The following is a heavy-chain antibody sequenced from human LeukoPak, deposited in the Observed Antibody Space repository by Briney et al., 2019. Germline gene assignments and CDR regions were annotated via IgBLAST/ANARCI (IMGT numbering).Heavy chain of an antibody. CDR1: GFIFKTYT. CDR3: ITRGWADYYYYMDV. J-gene: IGHJ6*03. V-gene: IGHV3-21*06. CDR2: ILSSGAYT. Sequence: GGSLRLSCAASGFIFKTYTMNWVRQAPGKGLEWVSSILSSGAYTYYADSLKGRFTISRDNAKNSLYLQMNSLRAEDTAVYYCITRGWADYYYYMDVWGKGTTVTVSS. D-gene: IGHD6-19*01.